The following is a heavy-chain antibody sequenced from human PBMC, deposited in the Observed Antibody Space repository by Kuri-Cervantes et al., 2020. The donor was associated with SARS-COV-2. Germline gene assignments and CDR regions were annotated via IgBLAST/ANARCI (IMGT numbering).Heavy chain of an antibody. J-gene: IGHJ3*01. V-gene: IGHV3-7*03. D-gene: IGHD3-10*01. Sequence: GESLEISCAASGFIFSGYCMTWVRQAPGKGLEWVANIKQDGSEEYYVDSVKGRFTISRDNAKNSLYLQMNSLRAEDTAVYYCAREDSGTNDAFDFWGQGATVTVSS. CDR2: IKQDGSEE. CDR3: AREDSGTNDAFDF. CDR1: GFIFSGYC.